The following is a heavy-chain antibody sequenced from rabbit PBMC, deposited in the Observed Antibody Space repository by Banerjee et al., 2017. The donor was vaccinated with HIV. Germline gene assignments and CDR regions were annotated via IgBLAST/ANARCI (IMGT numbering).Heavy chain of an antibody. D-gene: IGHD4-1*01. V-gene: IGHV1S45*01. J-gene: IGHJ3*01. Sequence: QEQLEESGGDLVKPEGSLTLTCKASGFDFSSNYWISWVRQAPGKGLEWIACIDVDSGGITAYANWAKGRFTISKTSSTTVTLQMTSLTAADTATYFCARDLAGVIGWNFGLWGQGTLVTVS. CDR2: IDVDSGGIT. CDR1: GFDFSSNYW. CDR3: ARDLAGVIGWNFGL.